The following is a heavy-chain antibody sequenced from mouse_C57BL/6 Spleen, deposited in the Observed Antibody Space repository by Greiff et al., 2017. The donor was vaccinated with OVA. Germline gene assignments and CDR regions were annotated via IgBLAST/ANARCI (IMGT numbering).Heavy chain of an antibody. CDR1: GFSLSTFGMG. D-gene: IGHD2-10*01. CDR2: IWWDDDK. CDR3: ARIPYYGNYEWYFDY. V-gene: IGHV8-8*01. Sequence: QVQLKESGPGILQPSQTLSLTCSFSGFSLSTFGMGVGWIRQPSGKGLEWLAHIWWDDDKYYNPALKSRLTISKDTSKNQVFLKIANVDTADTATYYCARIPYYGNYEWYFDYWGQGTTLTVSS. J-gene: IGHJ2*01.